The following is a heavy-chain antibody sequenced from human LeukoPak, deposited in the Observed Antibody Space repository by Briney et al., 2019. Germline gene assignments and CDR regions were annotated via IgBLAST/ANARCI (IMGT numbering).Heavy chain of an antibody. V-gene: IGHV3-48*02. CDR2: ISSGGNTI. J-gene: IGHJ4*01. D-gene: IGHD1-26*01. CDR3: ARVAVGRYDFDY. CDR1: KFTFSTYA. Sequence: GGSLRLSCAASKFTFSTYAMNWVRQAPGRGLEWVSYISSGGNTIYYANSVKGRFTISRDNAKNTLYLQMNSLRDEDTAVYYCARVAVGRYDFDYWGRGTLVTVSS.